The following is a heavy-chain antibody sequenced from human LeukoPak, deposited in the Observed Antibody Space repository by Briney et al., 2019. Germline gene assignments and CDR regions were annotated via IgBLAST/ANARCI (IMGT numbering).Heavy chain of an antibody. Sequence: ASVKVSCKASGYTFTSYAMNWVRQAPGQGLEWMGWTNTNTGNPTYAQGFTGRFVFSLDTSVSTAYLQISSLKAEDTAVYYCARGYTKDMTSVTHFDYWGQGTLVTVSS. CDR2: TNTNTGNP. CDR3: ARGYTKDMTSVTHFDY. CDR1: GYTFTSYA. J-gene: IGHJ4*02. D-gene: IGHD4-17*01. V-gene: IGHV7-4-1*02.